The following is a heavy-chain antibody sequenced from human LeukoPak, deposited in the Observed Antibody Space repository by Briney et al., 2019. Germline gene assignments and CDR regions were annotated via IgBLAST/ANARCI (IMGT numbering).Heavy chain of an antibody. Sequence: GRSLRLSCAASGFTFRSYTMHWARQAPGKGLEWVAVISFDGSNKDYADFVKGRFTISRDNSKNTLYLQMNSLRVEDTAVYFCASDRYSSGWYGLDHWGQGTLVTVSS. CDR3: ASDRYSSGWYGLDH. CDR2: ISFDGSNK. J-gene: IGHJ4*02. D-gene: IGHD6-19*01. V-gene: IGHV3-30*01. CDR1: GFTFRSYT.